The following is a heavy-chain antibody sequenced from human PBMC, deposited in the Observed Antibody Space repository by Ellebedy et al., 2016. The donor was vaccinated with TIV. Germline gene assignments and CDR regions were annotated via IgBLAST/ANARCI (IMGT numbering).Heavy chain of an antibody. CDR1: GLTFRNYA. CDR2: ISNNGGST. Sequence: PGGSLRLSCSASGLTFRNYAMHWVRQAPGKGLEYVSAISNNGGSTYYADSVKGRFTISRDNSKNTLYLQMSSLTPEDTAVYYCVRRMVVAFEYWGQGTLVTVSS. J-gene: IGHJ4*02. V-gene: IGHV3-64D*09. D-gene: IGHD2-21*01. CDR3: VRRMVVAFEY.